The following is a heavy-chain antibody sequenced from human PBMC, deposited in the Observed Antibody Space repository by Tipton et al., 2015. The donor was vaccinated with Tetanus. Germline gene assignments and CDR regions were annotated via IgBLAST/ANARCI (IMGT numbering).Heavy chain of an antibody. CDR1: GFTFSDYY. V-gene: IGHV3-11*01. D-gene: IGHD5-18*01. Sequence: SLRLSCAASGFTFSDYYMTWIRQVPGKGLEWVSSITSSTSTTYYADSVEGRFAISRDNANNSLYLQMNSLRAEDTAVYYCARDVWKYTYGYGYFDLWGQGALVIVSS. CDR2: ITSSTSTT. J-gene: IGHJ4*02. CDR3: ARDVWKYTYGYGYFDL.